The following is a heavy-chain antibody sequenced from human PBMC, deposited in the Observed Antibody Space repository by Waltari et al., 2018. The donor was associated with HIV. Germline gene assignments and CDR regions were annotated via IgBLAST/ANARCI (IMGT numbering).Heavy chain of an antibody. CDR3: ALGSDWLVNVLEF. D-gene: IGHD6-19*01. Sequence: QVQLVQSGPEVKKPGASVKVSCRASGGTFNNYAIHWMRQAPGQGLEWLGCINVANLQTRYSQMLQGRLTFNRDTSENTIFMELSRLKVEDTAVYFCALGSDWLVNVLEFWGQGILVTVSS. CDR2: INVANLQT. J-gene: IGHJ4*02. V-gene: IGHV1-3*01. CDR1: GGTFNNYA.